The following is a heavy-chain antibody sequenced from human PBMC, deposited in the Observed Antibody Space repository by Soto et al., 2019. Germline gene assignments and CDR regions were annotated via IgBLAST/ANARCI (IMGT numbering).Heavy chain of an antibody. J-gene: IGHJ4*02. Sequence: GGSLRLSCAASGFTFSDYYMGWIRQAPRKGLEWVSYISGSGRTIFYADSLKGRFTISRDNARNSLYLQMNSLGVEDTAVYYCARALRGYCDITSCQGSLAYWGQGTLVTVSS. D-gene: IGHD2-15*01. CDR3: ARALRGYCDITSCQGSLAY. V-gene: IGHV3-11*01. CDR1: GFTFSDYY. CDR2: ISGSGRTI.